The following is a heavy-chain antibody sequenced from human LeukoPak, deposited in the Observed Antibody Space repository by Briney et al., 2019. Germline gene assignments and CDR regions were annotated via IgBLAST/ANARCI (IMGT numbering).Heavy chain of an antibody. CDR3: ARGGVLVVVNSYFDY. CDR2: IYHSGST. J-gene: IGHJ4*02. CDR1: GYSISSGYY. V-gene: IGHV4-38-2*02. Sequence: PSETLSLTCTVSGYSISSGYYWGWIRQPPGKGLEWIGSIYHSGSTYYNPSLKSRVTISVDTSKNQFSLKLSSVTAADTAVYYCARGGVLVVVNSYFDYWGQGTLVTVSS. D-gene: IGHD3-22*01.